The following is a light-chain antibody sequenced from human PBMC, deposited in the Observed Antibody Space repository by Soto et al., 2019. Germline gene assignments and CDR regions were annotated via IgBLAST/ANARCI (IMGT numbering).Light chain of an antibody. CDR3: QQYVTSPWA. V-gene: IGKV3-11*01. J-gene: IGKJ1*01. CDR2: DAS. CDR1: QSVRTY. Sequence: EIVLTQSPVTLSLSPGERATLSCRASQSVRTYLAWYQVKPGQAPRLLIYDASRRASGVPARFSGSGSGTDFTLTISSLEPEDFAVYYCQQYVTSPWAFGQGTKVAIE.